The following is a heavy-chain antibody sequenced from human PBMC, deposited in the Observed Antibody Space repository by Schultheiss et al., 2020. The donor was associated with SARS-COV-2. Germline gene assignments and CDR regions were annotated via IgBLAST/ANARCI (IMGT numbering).Heavy chain of an antibody. V-gene: IGHV4-31*03. J-gene: IGHJ6*02. CDR2: IYYSGST. Sequence: LRLSCTVSGGSISSGGYYWSWIRQHPGKGLKWIGYIYYSGSTYYNPSLKSRVTISVDTSKNQFSLKLSSVTAADTAVYYCARDRKYCSGGSCQTYGMDVWGQGTTVTVSS. CDR1: GGSISSGGYY. CDR3: ARDRKYCSGGSCQTYGMDV. D-gene: IGHD2-15*01.